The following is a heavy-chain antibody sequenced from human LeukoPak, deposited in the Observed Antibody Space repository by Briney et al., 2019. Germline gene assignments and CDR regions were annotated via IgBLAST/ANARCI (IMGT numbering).Heavy chain of an antibody. D-gene: IGHD2-2*01. J-gene: IGHJ4*02. CDR2: IKQDGSEK. CDR1: GFTFSSYW. CDR3: ARQRYHDS. Sequence: GGSLRLSCATSGFTFSSYWMSWVRQAPGKGLEWEANIKQDGSEKNYLDSVKGRFTISRDNAKNSLYLQMNSLRAEDTAVYYCARQRYHDSWGQGTLVTVSS. V-gene: IGHV3-7*01.